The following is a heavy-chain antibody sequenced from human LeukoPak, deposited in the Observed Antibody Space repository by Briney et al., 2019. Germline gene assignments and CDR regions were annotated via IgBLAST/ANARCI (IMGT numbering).Heavy chain of an antibody. D-gene: IGHD3-16*01. Sequence: GGSLRLSCAASGFTFSSYWMSWVRQAPGKGLEWVANIKQDESEKYYVDSVKGRFTISRDNAKNSLYLQMNSLRAEETAVYYCVRGGPYDCFDYWGQGTLVTVSS. CDR2: IKQDESEK. CDR1: GFTFSSYW. V-gene: IGHV3-7*01. J-gene: IGHJ4*02. CDR3: VRGGPYDCFDY.